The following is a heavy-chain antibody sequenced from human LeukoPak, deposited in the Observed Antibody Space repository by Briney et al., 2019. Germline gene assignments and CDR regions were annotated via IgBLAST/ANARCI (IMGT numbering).Heavy chain of an antibody. D-gene: IGHD1-20*01. J-gene: IGHJ4*02. CDR2: IYTSGST. Sequence: PSETLSLTCTVSGGSISSYYWSWIRQPAGKGLEWIGRIYTSGSTNYNPSLKSRVTMSVDMSKNQFSLKLSSVTAADTAVYYCAGRRITGTTYYFDYWGQGTLVTVSS. CDR3: AGRRITGTTYYFDY. V-gene: IGHV4-4*07. CDR1: GGSISSYY.